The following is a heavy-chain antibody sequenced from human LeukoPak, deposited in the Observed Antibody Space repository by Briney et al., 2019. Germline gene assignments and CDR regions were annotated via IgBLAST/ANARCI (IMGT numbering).Heavy chain of an antibody. Sequence: GGSLRLSCAASGFAFTDYGMSWVRQAPGKGLEWVSGINWNGVRTEYAYSVKGRVTTSRDNANNSLFLEMNSLGAEDTGLYYCARGSSHYYYFFGMDVWGQGTTVTVSS. CDR3: ARGSSHYYYFFGMDV. CDR1: GFAFTDYG. J-gene: IGHJ6*02. D-gene: IGHD3/OR15-3a*01. CDR2: INWNGVRT. V-gene: IGHV3-20*04.